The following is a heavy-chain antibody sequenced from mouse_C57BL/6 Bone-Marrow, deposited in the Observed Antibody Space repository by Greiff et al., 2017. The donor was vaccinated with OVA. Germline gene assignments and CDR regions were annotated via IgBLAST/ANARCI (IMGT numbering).Heavy chain of an antibody. J-gene: IGHJ2*01. D-gene: IGHD2-1*01. CDR3: ARGYYGNYLDY. CDR2: ISDGGSYT. CDR1: GFTFSSYA. V-gene: IGHV5-4*03. Sequence: DVMLVESGGGLVKPGGSLKLSCAASGFTFSSYAMSWVRQTPEKRLEWVATISDGGSYTYYPDNVKGRFTISRDNAKNNLYLQMSHLKSEDTAMYYCARGYYGNYLDYWGQGTTLTVSS.